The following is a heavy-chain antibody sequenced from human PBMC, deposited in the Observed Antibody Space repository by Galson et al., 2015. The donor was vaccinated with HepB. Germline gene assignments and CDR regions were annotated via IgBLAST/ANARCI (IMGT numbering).Heavy chain of an antibody. CDR2: IIPILGIA. D-gene: IGHD3-9*01. J-gene: IGHJ6*02. V-gene: IGHV1-69*04. CDR3: AREGAFDWLANYYYGMDV. Sequence: SVKVSCKASGGTFSSYTISWVRQAPGQGLEWMGRIIPILGIANYAQKFQGRVTIIADKSTSTAYMELSSLRSEDTAVYYCAREGAFDWLANYYYGMDVWGQGTTVTVSS. CDR1: GGTFSSYT.